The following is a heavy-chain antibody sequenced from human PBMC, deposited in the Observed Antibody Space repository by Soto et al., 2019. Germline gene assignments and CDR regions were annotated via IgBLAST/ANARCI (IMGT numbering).Heavy chain of an antibody. J-gene: IGHJ4*02. Sequence: GSLRLSCAASGFTFSSYSMHWVRQAPGRGLEWVAVISLDGSKKYYTDSVKGRFTISRDNSRNTLYVQMNNLRPEDTAVYYCANSPLTDSRSPPYYFDFWGQGTQVTVSS. D-gene: IGHD3-22*01. CDR1: GFTFSSYS. V-gene: IGHV3-30-3*01. CDR3: ANSPLTDSRSPPYYFDF. CDR2: ISLDGSKK.